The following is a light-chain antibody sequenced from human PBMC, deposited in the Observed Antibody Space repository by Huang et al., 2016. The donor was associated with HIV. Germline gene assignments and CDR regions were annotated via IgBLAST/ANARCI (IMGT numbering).Light chain of an antibody. J-gene: IGKJ2*01. CDR3: MQGTHWPL. CDR1: QSLVHSDGNTY. CDR2: KVS. Sequence: DVVMTQSPLSLPVTLGQPASISCRSSQSLVHSDGNTYLNWFQQRPGQSPRRLIYKVSNRDSGVPDRVSGSGSGTDFTLNISRVEAEDVGVYYCMQGTHWPLFGQGTKLEIK. V-gene: IGKV2-30*02.